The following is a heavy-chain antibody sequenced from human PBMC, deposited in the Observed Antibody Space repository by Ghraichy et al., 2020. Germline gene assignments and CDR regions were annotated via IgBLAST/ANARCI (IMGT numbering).Heavy chain of an antibody. CDR1: GGSFSGYY. V-gene: IGHV4-34*01. CDR2: INHSGST. D-gene: IGHD3-10*01. J-gene: IGHJ6*02. Sequence: SETLSLTCAVYGGSFSGYYWSWIRQPPGKGLEWIGEINHSGSTNYNPSLKSRVTISVDTSKNQFSLKLSSVTAADTAVYYCASLGGVRGVISRYYYYGMDVWGQGTTVTVSS. CDR3: ASLGGVRGVISRYYYYGMDV.